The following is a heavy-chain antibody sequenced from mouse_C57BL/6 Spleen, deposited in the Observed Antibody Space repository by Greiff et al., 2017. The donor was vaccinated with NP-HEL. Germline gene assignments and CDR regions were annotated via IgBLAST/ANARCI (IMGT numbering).Heavy chain of an antibody. D-gene: IGHD1-1*01. J-gene: IGHJ3*01. CDR1: GYSFTSYW. Sequence: QVQLQQPGAELVRPGSSVKLSCKASGYSFTSYWMHWVKQRPIQGLEWIGNIDPSDSETHYNQKFKDKATLTVDKSSSTAYMQRSSLTSEDSAVYYCASNYYGSSVFAYWGQGTLVTVSA. CDR3: ASNYYGSSVFAY. CDR2: IDPSDSET. V-gene: IGHV1-52*01.